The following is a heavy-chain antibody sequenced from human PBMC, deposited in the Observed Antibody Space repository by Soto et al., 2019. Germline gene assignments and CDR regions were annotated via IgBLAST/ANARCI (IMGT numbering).Heavy chain of an antibody. CDR1: GFTFSSFA. D-gene: IGHD5-12*01. CDR3: AKGVGLVTQGIDY. V-gene: IGHV3-23*01. Sequence: EVQLLESGGDLTQPGGSLRLSCAASGFTFSSFAMTWVRQAPGKGLEWVSTLSRSGSATYSADSAKGRFTISRDNYKNMLYLQMNSLSVEDTAVYYCAKGVGLVTQGIDYWGQGTLVTVSA. CDR2: LSRSGSAT. J-gene: IGHJ4*02.